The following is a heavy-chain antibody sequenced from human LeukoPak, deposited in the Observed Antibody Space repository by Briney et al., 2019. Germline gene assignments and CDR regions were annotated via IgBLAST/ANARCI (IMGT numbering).Heavy chain of an antibody. CDR1: GGTFSSYA. Sequence: GASVKVSCKASGGTFSSYAISWVRQAPGQGLEWMGGIIPIFGTANYAQKFQGRVTITADESTSTAYMELSSLRSEDTAVYYCARGGAPYYDILTGYSADYYYGMDVWGQGTTVTVSS. CDR2: IIPIFGTA. V-gene: IGHV1-69*13. J-gene: IGHJ6*02. CDR3: ARGGAPYYDILTGYSADYYYGMDV. D-gene: IGHD3-9*01.